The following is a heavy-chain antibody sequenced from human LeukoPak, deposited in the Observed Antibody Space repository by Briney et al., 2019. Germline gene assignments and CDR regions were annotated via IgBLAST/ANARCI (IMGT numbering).Heavy chain of an antibody. CDR3: ARGAVAEQSEYFQY. CDR2: INPNSRGT. CDR1: GYSFTDYY. D-gene: IGHD6-19*01. Sequence: ASVTVSCKASGYSFTDYYMHWVRQAPGQGPEWMGWINPNSRGTNYAQKFQGRVTMTRDTSISTAYMEVSRLRSDDTAVYYCARGAVAEQSEYFQYWGQGTLVTVSS. J-gene: IGHJ1*01. V-gene: IGHV1-2*02.